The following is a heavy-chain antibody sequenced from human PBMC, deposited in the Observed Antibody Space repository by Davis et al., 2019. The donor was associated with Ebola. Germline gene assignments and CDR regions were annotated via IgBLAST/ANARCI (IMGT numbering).Heavy chain of an antibody. CDR1: GGSFSGYY. V-gene: IGHV4-34*01. Sequence: SETLSLTCAVYGGSFSGYYWSWIRQPPGKGLEWIGEINHSGSTNYNPSLKSRVTMSVDTSKNQFSLKLSSVTAADTAVYYCARLRYYYYYYGMDVWGQGTTVTVSS. CDR3: ARLRYYYYYYGMDV. CDR2: INHSGST. J-gene: IGHJ6*02.